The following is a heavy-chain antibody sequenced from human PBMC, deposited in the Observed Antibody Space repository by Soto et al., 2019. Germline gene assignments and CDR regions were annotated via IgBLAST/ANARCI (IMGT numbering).Heavy chain of an antibody. Sequence: SETLSLTCTVSGDAVSSTKYYWSWIRHPPGKGLEWIGYIYYSESTNYNPSLKSRVTLSVDTSKNQFSLQLTSVTAADTAVYFCARDYRGLDYAGNFYYFGLDVWGQGPTLTV. CDR2: IYYSEST. D-gene: IGHD3-10*01. V-gene: IGHV4-61*01. J-gene: IGHJ6*02. CDR1: GDAVSSTKYY. CDR3: ARDYRGLDYAGNFYYFGLDV.